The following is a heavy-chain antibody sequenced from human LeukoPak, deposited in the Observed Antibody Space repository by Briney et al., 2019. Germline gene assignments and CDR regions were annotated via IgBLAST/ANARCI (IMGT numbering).Heavy chain of an antibody. V-gene: IGHV1-8*01. CDR1: GYTFTSYD. J-gene: IGHJ4*02. Sequence: GASVKVSCKASGYTFTSYDINWVRQATGQGLEWMGWMNPNSGNTGYAQKFQGRVTMTRNTSISTAYMELSSLRSEDTAVYYCARAEMATIGYYFDYWGQGTLVTVSS. CDR2: MNPNSGNT. CDR3: ARAEMATIGYYFDY. D-gene: IGHD5-24*01.